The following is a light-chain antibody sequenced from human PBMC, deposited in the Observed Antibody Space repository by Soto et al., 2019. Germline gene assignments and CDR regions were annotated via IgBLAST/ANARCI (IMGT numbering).Light chain of an antibody. CDR2: DAS. CDR3: QEFASN. Sequence: EIVMTQSPATLSVSPGERATLSCRASQSVSSYLAWYQQKPGQAPRLLIYDASNRATGIPARFSGSGSGTDFILTINRLEPEDFAVYYCQEFASNFGGGTKVDIK. V-gene: IGKV3-11*01. J-gene: IGKJ4*01. CDR1: QSVSSY.